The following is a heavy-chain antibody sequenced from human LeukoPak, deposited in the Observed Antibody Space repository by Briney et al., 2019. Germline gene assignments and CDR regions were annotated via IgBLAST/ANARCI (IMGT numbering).Heavy chain of an antibody. V-gene: IGHV6-1*01. CDR1: GDSVSNKNAA. J-gene: IGHJ5*02. CDR3: ARGVFDSQLRWFDP. Sequence: SQTLSLTCAISGDSVSNKNAAWDWIRQSPSRGLEWLGRTYYRSKWYNDYAVSVESRISINPDTTKNQFSLQLNSVTPEDTAVYYCARGVFDSQLRWFDPWGQGTLVTVSS. CDR2: TYYRSKWYN. D-gene: IGHD3-9*01.